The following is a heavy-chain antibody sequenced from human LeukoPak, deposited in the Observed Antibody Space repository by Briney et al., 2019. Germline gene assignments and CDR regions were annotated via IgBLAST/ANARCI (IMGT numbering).Heavy chain of an antibody. Sequence: HPGGSLRLSCAASGFTFSSYEMNWVRQAPGKGQERVSYISCSGSTIYYADSVKGRFTISRDNAKNSLYLQMNSLRAEDMALDYCARSARPEYYYYYMDVWGKGTTVTVSS. V-gene: IGHV3-48*03. CDR3: ARSARPEYYYYYMDV. CDR1: GFTFSSYE. CDR2: ISCSGSTI. D-gene: IGHD6-6*01. J-gene: IGHJ6*03.